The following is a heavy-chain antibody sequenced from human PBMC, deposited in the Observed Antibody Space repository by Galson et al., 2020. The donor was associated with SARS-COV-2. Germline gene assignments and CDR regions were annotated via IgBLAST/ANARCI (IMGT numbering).Heavy chain of an antibody. CDR1: GYTFTSYG. V-gene: IGHV1-18*04. D-gene: IGHD3-3*01. CDR2: ISAYNGNT. Sequence: ASVKVYCKASGYTFTSYGISWVRQAPGQGLEWMGWISAYNGNTNYAQKLQGRVTMTTDTSTSTAYMELRSLRSDDTAVYYCARGASYYDFWSGYPPRYYGMDVWGQGTTVTVSS. J-gene: IGHJ6*02. CDR3: ARGASYYDFWSGYPPRYYGMDV.